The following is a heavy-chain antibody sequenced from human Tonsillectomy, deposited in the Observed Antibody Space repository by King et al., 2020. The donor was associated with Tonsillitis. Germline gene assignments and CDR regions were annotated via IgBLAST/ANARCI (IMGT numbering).Heavy chain of an antibody. D-gene: IGHD3-22*01. V-gene: IGHV4-30-2*01. CDR2: IYQRGST. Sequence: LQLQESGSGLVKPSQTLSLTCAVSGGSISSGGHSWSWIRQPPGKGLEWIGYIYQRGSTYYNASLKSRVTISVDKSKNQFSLRLSSVTAADTAVYYCARGSGYYDSSAWGDYFDYWGQGTLVTVSS. CDR3: ARGSGYYDSSAWGDYFDY. J-gene: IGHJ4*02. CDR1: GGSISSGGHS.